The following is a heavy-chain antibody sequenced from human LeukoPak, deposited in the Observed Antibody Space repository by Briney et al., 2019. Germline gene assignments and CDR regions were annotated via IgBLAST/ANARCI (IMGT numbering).Heavy chain of an antibody. J-gene: IGHJ6*03. CDR1: GGSISSSSYY. CDR2: IYYSGST. V-gene: IGHV4-39*07. Sequence: SETLSLTCTVSGGSISSSSYYWGWIRQPPGKGLEWIGSIYYSGSTYYNPSLKSRVTISVDTSKNQFSLKLSSVTAADTAVYYCARGGRYYYDSSGYYYRSNYYYYYMDVWGKGTTVTVSS. CDR3: ARGGRYYYDSSGYYYRSNYYYYYMDV. D-gene: IGHD3-22*01.